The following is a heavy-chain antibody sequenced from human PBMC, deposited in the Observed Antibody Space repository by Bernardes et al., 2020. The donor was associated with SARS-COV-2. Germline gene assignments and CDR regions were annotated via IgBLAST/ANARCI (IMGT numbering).Heavy chain of an antibody. CDR3: AGAHYYHDGSGYGPDY. CDR1: GFTIRNNY. CDR2: INSGGTT. V-gene: IGHV3-66*02. D-gene: IGHD3-22*01. J-gene: IGHJ4*02. Sequence: GGSLRLSRAASGFTIRNNYMSWVRQAPGKGLECVSVINSGGTTYYADSVKGRFTLSRDDSKDTMYLQMNSLRPEDTGVYYCAGAHYYHDGSGYGPDYWGQGTLVTVSA.